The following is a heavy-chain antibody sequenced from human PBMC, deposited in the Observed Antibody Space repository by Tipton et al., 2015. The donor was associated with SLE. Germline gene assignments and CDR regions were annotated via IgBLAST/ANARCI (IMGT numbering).Heavy chain of an antibody. Sequence: LRLSCTVSGGSISSTTYYWGWIRQSPGKGLEWIGSIFYSGTTYYSPSLKSRVTISVDTSKNQFSLKVSSVTAADTAVYYCARVGRPMTTVVTPYYFDYWGQGTLVTVSS. D-gene: IGHD4-23*01. CDR1: GGSISSTTYY. CDR2: IFYSGTT. J-gene: IGHJ4*02. V-gene: IGHV4-39*07. CDR3: ARVGRPMTTVVTPYYFDY.